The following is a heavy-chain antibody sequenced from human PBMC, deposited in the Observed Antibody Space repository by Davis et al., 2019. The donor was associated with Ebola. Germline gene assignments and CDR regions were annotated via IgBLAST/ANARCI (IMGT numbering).Heavy chain of an antibody. Sequence: MPSETLSLTCTVSGGSISSGGYYWSWIRQHPGKGLEWIGYIYYSGSTYYNPSLKSRVTISVDRSKNQFSLKLSSVTAADTAVYYCARAYYYDSSGYSSLGFDPWGQGTLVTVSS. D-gene: IGHD3-22*01. CDR3: ARAYYYDSSGYSSLGFDP. CDR1: GGSISSGGYY. J-gene: IGHJ5*02. CDR2: IYYSGST. V-gene: IGHV4-31*03.